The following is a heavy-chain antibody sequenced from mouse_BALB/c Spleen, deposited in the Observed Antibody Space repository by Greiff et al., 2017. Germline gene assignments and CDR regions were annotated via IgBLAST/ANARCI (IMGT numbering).Heavy chain of an antibody. CDR3: ARIYYGSYYAMDY. D-gene: IGHD1-1*01. Sequence: VKLQESGAELARPGASVKMSCKASGYTFTSYTMHWVKQRPGQGLEWIGYINPSSGYTNYNQKFKDKATLTADKSSSTAYMQLSSLTSEDSAVYYCARIYYGSYYAMDYWGQGTSVTVSS. J-gene: IGHJ4*01. CDR1: GYTFTSYT. V-gene: IGHV1-4*01. CDR2: INPSSGYT.